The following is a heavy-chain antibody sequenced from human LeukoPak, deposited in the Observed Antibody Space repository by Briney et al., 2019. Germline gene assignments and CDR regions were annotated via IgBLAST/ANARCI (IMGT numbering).Heavy chain of an antibody. CDR3: ARVSGNYYYGMDV. CDR1: GFIFSSYA. Sequence: GGSLRLSCAASGFIFSSYAMNWVRQAPGKGLEWVSAINDGGGRTYYADSVKGRFTISRDNSKNTLYLQMNSLRAEDTAVYYCARVSGNYYYGMDVWGQGTTVTVSS. J-gene: IGHJ6*02. D-gene: IGHD1-20*01. CDR2: INDGGGRT. V-gene: IGHV3-23*01.